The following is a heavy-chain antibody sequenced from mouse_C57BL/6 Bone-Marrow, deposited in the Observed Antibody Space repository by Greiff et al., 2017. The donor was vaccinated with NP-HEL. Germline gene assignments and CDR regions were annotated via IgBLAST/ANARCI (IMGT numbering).Heavy chain of an antibody. V-gene: IGHV1-80*01. CDR2: IYPGDGDT. J-gene: IGHJ4*01. CDR1: GYAFSSYW. CDR3: ARWGMDY. Sequence: VKLVESGAELVQPGASVKISCKASGYAFSSYWMNWVKQRPGKGLEWIGQIYPGDGDTNYNGKFKGKDTMTSDKSSSTAYMELSSLTSEDSAVYFCARWGMDYWGQGTSVTVSS.